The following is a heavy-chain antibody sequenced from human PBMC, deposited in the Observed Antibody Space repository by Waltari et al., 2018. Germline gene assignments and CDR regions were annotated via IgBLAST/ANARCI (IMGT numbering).Heavy chain of an antibody. CDR2: IYSGKS. Sequence: EMQLVQSGGDLVQPGGSLRLSCSASGFAASTYSMNWVRQAPGKGLEVVSLIYSGKSGDLAHSVHYAESVKGRFTISRDNAKNMVYLQMNNLRVEDTATYYCVRNLAFDVWGQGTLVIVSA. CDR1: GFAASTYS. CDR3: VRNLAFDV. V-gene: IGHV3-48*04. J-gene: IGHJ3*01.